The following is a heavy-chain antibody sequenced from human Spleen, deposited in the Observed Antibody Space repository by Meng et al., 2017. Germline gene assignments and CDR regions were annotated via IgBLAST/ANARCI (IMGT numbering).Heavy chain of an antibody. CDR3: ARDEDISAAGKLFGDY. Sequence: QVHRQESGPGLVKPSGTLSLTSTVSGGSMNNDHWWSWVRQTPGKGLEWIGEIWHAGGTNYNPSFKSRVTMSIDKSNNQFSLKLTSVTAADTAVYYCARDEDISAAGKLFGDYWGQGTLVTVSS. CDR2: IWHAGGT. CDR1: GGSMNNDHW. J-gene: IGHJ4*02. D-gene: IGHD6-25*01. V-gene: IGHV4-4*02.